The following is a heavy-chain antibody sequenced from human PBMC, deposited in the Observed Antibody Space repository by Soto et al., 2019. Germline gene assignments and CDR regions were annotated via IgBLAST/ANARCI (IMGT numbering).Heavy chain of an antibody. CDR2: IYYSGST. V-gene: IGHV4-59*01. D-gene: IGHD6-13*01. Sequence: SETLSLTCTVSGGSISSYYWSWIRQPPGKGLEWIGYIYYSGSTNYNPSLKSRVTISVDTSKNQFSLKLSSVTAADTAVYYCARISSSWTQVDYWGQGTLVTVSS. CDR1: GGSISSYY. J-gene: IGHJ4*02. CDR3: ARISSSWTQVDY.